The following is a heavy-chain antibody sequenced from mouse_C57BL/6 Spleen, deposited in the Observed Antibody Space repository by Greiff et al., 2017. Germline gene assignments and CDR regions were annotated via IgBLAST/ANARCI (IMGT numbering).Heavy chain of an antibody. J-gene: IGHJ4*01. Sequence: QVQLKQSGPGLVQPSQSLSITCTVSGFSLTSYGVPWVRQSPGKGLAWLGVIWSGGSTDYNAAFISRLSISKDNSKSQVFFKMNSLQADDTAIYYCARKPDYDNYAMDYWGQGTSVTVSS. D-gene: IGHD2-4*01. CDR3: ARKPDYDNYAMDY. CDR2: IWSGGST. CDR1: GFSLTSYG. V-gene: IGHV2-2*01.